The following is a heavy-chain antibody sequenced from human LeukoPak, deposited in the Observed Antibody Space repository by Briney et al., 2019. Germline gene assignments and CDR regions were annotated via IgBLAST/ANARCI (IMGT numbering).Heavy chain of an antibody. J-gene: IGHJ4*02. CDR1: GYTFTDYY. V-gene: IGHV1-2*06. CDR2: INPNSGAT. CDR3: ARGGSGWPLDY. Sequence: VASVKVSCKASGYTFTDYYVYWVRQAPGQGLEWMGRINPNSGATNNAQKFQGRVTMTRDTSISTAYMELSRLISDDTAVYYCARGGSGWPLDYWGQGTLVTVSS. D-gene: IGHD6-19*01.